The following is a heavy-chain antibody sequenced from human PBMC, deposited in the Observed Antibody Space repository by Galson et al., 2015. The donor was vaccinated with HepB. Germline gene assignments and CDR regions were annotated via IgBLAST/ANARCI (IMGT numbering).Heavy chain of an antibody. CDR3: ARDLWDYYDNSGYSAGADAFDI. CDR2: ISYDGSNK. J-gene: IGHJ3*02. V-gene: IGHV3-30*04. D-gene: IGHD3-22*01. Sequence: SLRLSCAASGFTFSSYAMHWVRQAPGKGLEWVAVISYDGSNKYYADSVKGRFTISRDNSKNTLYLQMNSLRAEDTAVYYCARDLWDYYDNSGYSAGADAFDIWGQGTMVTVSS. CDR1: GFTFSSYA.